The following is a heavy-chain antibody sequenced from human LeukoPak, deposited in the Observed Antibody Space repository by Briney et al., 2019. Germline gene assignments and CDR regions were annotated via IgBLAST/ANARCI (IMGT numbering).Heavy chain of an antibody. V-gene: IGHV1-69*04. Sequence: SVKVSCKASGGTFSSYAISWVRQAPGQGLEWMGRIIPIFGIANYAQKFQGRVTITADKSTSTAYMGLSSLRSEDTAVYYCASHPLLGMATIGRTFDYWGQGTLVTVSS. CDR1: GGTFSSYA. J-gene: IGHJ4*02. CDR3: ASHPLLGMATIGRTFDY. CDR2: IIPIFGIA. D-gene: IGHD5-24*01.